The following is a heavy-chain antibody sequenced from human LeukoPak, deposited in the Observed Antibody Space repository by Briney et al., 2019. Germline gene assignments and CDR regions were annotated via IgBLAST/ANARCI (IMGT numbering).Heavy chain of an antibody. CDR3: AKVHGSSAWYIPLFDY. D-gene: IGHD6-19*01. CDR1: GFTFSNYG. Sequence: GGSLRLSCAASGFTFSNYGMHWVRQAPGEGLEWVAVVSYDGSNKYHADSVKGRFTISRDNSKNTLYLQINSLRAEDTAVYFCAKVHGSSAWYIPLFDYWGQGTLVTVSS. J-gene: IGHJ4*02. V-gene: IGHV3-30*18. CDR2: VSYDGSNK.